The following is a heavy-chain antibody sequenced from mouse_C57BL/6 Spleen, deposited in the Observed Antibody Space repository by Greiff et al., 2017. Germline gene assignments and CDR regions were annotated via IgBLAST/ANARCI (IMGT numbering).Heavy chain of an antibody. CDR2: IYPGSGST. CDR1: GYTFTSYW. V-gene: IGHV1-55*01. CDR3: AIYYGSSYQYYFDY. D-gene: IGHD1-1*01. Sequence: VQLQQPGAELVKPGASVKMSCKASGYTFTSYWITWVKQRPGQGLEWIGDIYPGSGSTNYNEQFKSKATLTVDTSSSTAYMQLSSLTSEDAAVYYCAIYYGSSYQYYFDYWGQGTTLTVSS. J-gene: IGHJ2*01.